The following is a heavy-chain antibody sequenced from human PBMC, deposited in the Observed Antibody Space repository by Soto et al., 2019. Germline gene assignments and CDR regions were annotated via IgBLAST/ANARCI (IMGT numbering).Heavy chain of an antibody. CDR1: GGSISSGGYY. V-gene: IGHV4-61*08. D-gene: IGHD6-19*01. CDR3: ARDSVAGTPNFDY. J-gene: IGHJ4*02. CDR2: IYYSGST. Sequence: PSETLSLTCTVSGGSISSGGYYWSWIRQHPGKGLEWIGYIYYSGSTNYNPSLKSRVTISVDSSKNQFSLKLSSVTAADTAVYYCARDSVAGTPNFDYWGQGTLVTVSS.